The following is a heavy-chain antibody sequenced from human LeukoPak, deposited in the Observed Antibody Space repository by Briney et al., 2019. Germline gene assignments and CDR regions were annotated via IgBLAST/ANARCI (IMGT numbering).Heavy chain of an antibody. CDR1: GGSISSGGYS. CDR3: ARLQYCSGTSCYWFDP. CDR2: IYHSGST. Sequence: PSETLSLTCAVSGGSISSGGYSWSWIRQPPGKGLEWIGYIYHSGSTYYNPSLKSRVTISVDRSKNQFSLKLSSVTAADTAVYYCARLQYCSGTSCYWFDPWGQGTLVTVP. D-gene: IGHD2-2*01. V-gene: IGHV4-30-2*01. J-gene: IGHJ5*02.